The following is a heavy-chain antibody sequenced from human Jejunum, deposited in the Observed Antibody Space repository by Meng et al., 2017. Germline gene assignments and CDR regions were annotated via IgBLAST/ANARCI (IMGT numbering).Heavy chain of an antibody. J-gene: IGHJ4*02. V-gene: IGHV3-23*01. Sequence: GESLKISCAASGFTFSSHTLSWVRQAPGKGLEWVSSISFSTSSTYYTDSVKGRFTISRDNSKNTLYLQMDSLRAEDTAVYYCAKLTTNWGQGTLVTVSS. CDR1: GFTFSSHT. CDR3: AKLTTN. D-gene: IGHD1-14*01. CDR2: ISFSTSST.